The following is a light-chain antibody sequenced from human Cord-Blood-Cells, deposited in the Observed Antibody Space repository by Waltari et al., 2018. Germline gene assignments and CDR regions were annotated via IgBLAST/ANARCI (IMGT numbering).Light chain of an antibody. CDR2: GAS. J-gene: IGKJ4*01. CDR1: QSVSSN. V-gene: IGKV3-15*01. CDR3: QQYNNWPLT. Sequence: EIVMMQSPATLSVSPGERVTLSCRASQSVSSNLAWYQQKPGQAPRLLIYGASTRATGIPARFSGSGSGTEFTLTISSLQSEDFAVYYCQQYNNWPLTFGGGTKVEIK.